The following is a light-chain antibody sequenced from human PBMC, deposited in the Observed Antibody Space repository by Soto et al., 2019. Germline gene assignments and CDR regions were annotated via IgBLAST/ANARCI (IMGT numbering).Light chain of an antibody. CDR1: TGIRTD. CDR3: QQANSFPIT. J-gene: IGKJ5*01. V-gene: IGKV1-6*01. Sequence: AIQLTQSPSSLSASVGDRVTITCRASTGIRTDLSWYQQKPGKAPKLLIYAASSLQSGVPSRFSGSGSGTDFTLTISSLQPEDFATYYCQQANSFPITFGQGTRLEIK. CDR2: AAS.